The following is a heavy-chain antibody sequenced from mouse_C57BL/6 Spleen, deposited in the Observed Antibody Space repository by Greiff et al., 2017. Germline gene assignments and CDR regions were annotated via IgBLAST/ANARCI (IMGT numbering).Heavy chain of an antibody. D-gene: IGHD3-2*02. CDR1: GFTFSNYW. CDR2: IRLKSDNYAT. Sequence: EVKLMESGGGLVQPGGSMKLSCVASGFTFSNYWMNWVRQSPEKGLEWVAQIRLKSDNYATHYAESVKGRFTISRDDSKSSVYLQMNNLRAEDTGIYYCTGQLRLRGGFDYWGQGTTLTVSS. V-gene: IGHV6-3*01. CDR3: TGQLRLRGGFDY. J-gene: IGHJ2*01.